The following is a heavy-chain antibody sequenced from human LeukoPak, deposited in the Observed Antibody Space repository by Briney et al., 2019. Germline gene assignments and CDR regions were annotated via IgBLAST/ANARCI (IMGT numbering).Heavy chain of an antibody. D-gene: IGHD2/OR15-2a*01. CDR3: ASDRNSNNWFYY. CDR1: GFTFSTYA. J-gene: IGHJ4*02. Sequence: PGGSLRLSCAASGFTFSTYAMGGVRQAPGKGLEGVSTISGSGGSTGYADSVKGRFTISRDNSKNTLYLQMNTLRAEDTAVYFCASDRNSNNWFYYWGQGTLVTVSS. V-gene: IGHV3-23*01. CDR2: ISGSGGST.